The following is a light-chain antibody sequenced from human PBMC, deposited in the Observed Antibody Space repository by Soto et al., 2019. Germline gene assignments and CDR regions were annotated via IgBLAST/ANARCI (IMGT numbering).Light chain of an antibody. CDR3: QQYYSKPLT. J-gene: IGKJ4*01. Sequence: DIVMTQSPDSLAVSLGERATINCKSSQSVLFSSNNKNYLGWYQQKVGQPPKLLIYWASTRESGVPDRFSGSGSGTDFTLTISSLQAEDVAVYYCQQYYSKPLTCCGGTKVEIK. CDR2: WAS. V-gene: IGKV4-1*01. CDR1: QSVLFSSNNKNY.